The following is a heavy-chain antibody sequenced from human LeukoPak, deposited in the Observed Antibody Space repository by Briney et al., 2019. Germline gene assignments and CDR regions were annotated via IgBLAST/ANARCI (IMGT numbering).Heavy chain of an antibody. V-gene: IGHV4-39*01. D-gene: IGHD1-26*01. CDR3: ARHGYSGSYWTFDY. CDR2: IYYSGST. Sequence: WVRQAPGKGLEWIGSIYYSGSTYYNPSLKSRVTISVDTSKNQFSLKLSSVTAADTAVYYCARHGYSGSYWTFDYWGQGTLVTVSS. J-gene: IGHJ4*02.